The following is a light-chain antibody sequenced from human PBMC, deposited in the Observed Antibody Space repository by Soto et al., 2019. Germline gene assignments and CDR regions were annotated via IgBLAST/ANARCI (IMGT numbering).Light chain of an antibody. J-gene: IGKJ5*01. V-gene: IGKV3-11*01. CDR2: DAS. Sequence: EIVLTQSPATLSLSPGEGASLSCRASQSVGRYLAWYQQKPGQAPRPLIYDASNRATGIPARFSGSGSGTDFTLTISSLEPEDFAVFYCQQRSNWPLITFGQGTRLEIK. CDR1: QSVGRY. CDR3: QQRSNWPLIT.